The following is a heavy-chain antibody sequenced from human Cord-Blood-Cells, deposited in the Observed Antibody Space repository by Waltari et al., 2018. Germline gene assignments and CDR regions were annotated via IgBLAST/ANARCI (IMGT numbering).Heavy chain of an antibody. CDR1: AGSISRTY. CDR2: IYYSGSP. J-gene: IGHJ6*02. CDR3: AREEQLVGMDV. Sequence: QVQLQESGPGLVRPSETLSLTSTVSAGSISRTYRSWIRQPPGKGLEWLGYIYYSGSPNSNPSLKSRVTISVDTSKNQFSLKLSSVTAADTAVYYCAREEQLVGMDVWGQGTTVTVSS. V-gene: IGHV4-59*01. D-gene: IGHD6-6*01.